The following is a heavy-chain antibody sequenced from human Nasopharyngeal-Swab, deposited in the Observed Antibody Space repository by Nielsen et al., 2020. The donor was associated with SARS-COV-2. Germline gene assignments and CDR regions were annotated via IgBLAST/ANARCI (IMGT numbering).Heavy chain of an antibody. D-gene: IGHD2-15*01. Sequence: WVRQAPGQRLEWMGWINAGNGNTKYSQKFQGRVTITRDTSASTAYMELSSLRSEDTAVYYCARGIAVVVAEEWFDPWGQGTLVTVSS. V-gene: IGHV1-3*01. J-gene: IGHJ5*02. CDR2: INAGNGNT. CDR3: ARGIAVVVAEEWFDP.